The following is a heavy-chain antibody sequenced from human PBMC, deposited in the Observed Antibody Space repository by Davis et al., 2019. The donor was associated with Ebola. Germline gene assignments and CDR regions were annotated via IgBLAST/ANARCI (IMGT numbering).Heavy chain of an antibody. D-gene: IGHD6-6*01. CDR1: GFSFSNYW. Sequence: PGGSLRLSCAASGFSFSNYWMHWVRQAPGKGLVWVSRVDSDGSTTTYADSVKGRFTISRDNAKNTLYLQMNSLRAEDTAVYYCARDAYSSSSLSYMDVWGKGTTVTVSS. CDR3: ARDAYSSSSLSYMDV. CDR2: VDSDGSTT. V-gene: IGHV3-74*01. J-gene: IGHJ6*03.